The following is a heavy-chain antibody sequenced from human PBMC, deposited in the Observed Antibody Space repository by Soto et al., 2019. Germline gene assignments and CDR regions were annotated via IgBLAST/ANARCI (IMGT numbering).Heavy chain of an antibody. CDR2: ISSSSSYI. D-gene: IGHD3-10*02. V-gene: IGHV3-21*01. J-gene: IGHJ6*02. Sequence: PGGSLRLSCAASGFTFSSYSMNWVRQAPGKGLEWVSSISSSSSYIYYADSVKGRFTISRDNAKNSLYLQMNSLRAEDTAVYYCARDCSSKIRHYHNGIDFWGQGTSASVSS. CDR1: GFTFSSYS. CDR3: ARDCSSKIRHYHNGIDF.